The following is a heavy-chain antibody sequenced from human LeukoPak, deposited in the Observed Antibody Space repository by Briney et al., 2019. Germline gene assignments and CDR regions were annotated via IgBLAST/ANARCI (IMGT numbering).Heavy chain of an antibody. CDR1: GFTFSNAW. Sequence: GGSLRLSCAASGFTFSNAWMSWVRQAPGKGLEWVGRIKSKTDGGTTDYAAPVKGRLTISRDDSKNTLYLQMNSLKTEDTAVYYCTTSLRGVIRYYYYGMDVWGQGTTVTVSS. D-gene: IGHD3-10*01. J-gene: IGHJ6*02. CDR3: TTSLRGVIRYYYYGMDV. CDR2: IKSKTDGGTT. V-gene: IGHV3-15*01.